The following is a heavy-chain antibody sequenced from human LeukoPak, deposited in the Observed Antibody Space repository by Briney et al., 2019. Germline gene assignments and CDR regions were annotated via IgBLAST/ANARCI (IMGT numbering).Heavy chain of an antibody. Sequence: SVKVSCKASGGTFSSYAISWVRQAPGQGLEWMGGIIPIFGTANYAQKFQGRVTITADKSTSTAYMELSSLRSEDTAVYYCARGKEPYDYVWGSYRHPFDYWGQGTLVTVSS. J-gene: IGHJ4*02. D-gene: IGHD3-16*02. CDR1: GGTFSSYA. CDR2: IIPIFGTA. CDR3: ARGKEPYDYVWGSYRHPFDY. V-gene: IGHV1-69*06.